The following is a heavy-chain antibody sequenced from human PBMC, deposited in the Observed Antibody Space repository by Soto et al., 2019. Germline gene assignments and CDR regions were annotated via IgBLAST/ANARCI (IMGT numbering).Heavy chain of an antibody. D-gene: IGHD5-18*01. CDR1: GYTFTGYY. Sequence: ASVKVSCKASGYTFTGYYMHWVRQAPGQGLEWMGWINPNSGGTNYAQKFQGWVTMTRDTSISTAYMELSSLRSEDTAVYYCARRVYSYGYYYGMDVWGQGTTVTVSS. CDR2: INPNSGGT. CDR3: ARRVYSYGYYYGMDV. V-gene: IGHV1-2*04. J-gene: IGHJ6*02.